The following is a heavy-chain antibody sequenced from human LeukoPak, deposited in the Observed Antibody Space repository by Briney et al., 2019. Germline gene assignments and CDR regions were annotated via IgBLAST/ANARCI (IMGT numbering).Heavy chain of an antibody. CDR1: GGSISSGGYY. J-gene: IGHJ4*02. D-gene: IGHD2-15*01. CDR3: ARKPKDCSGGTCHWYYFDY. Sequence: SQTLSLTCTVSGGSISSGGYYWSWIRQPPGKGLEWIGYIYHSGSTYYNPSLKSRVTISVDTSKNQFSLNLSSVTAADTAVYYCARKPKDCSGGTCHWYYFDYWGQGTLVTVSS. V-gene: IGHV4-30-2*01. CDR2: IYHSGST.